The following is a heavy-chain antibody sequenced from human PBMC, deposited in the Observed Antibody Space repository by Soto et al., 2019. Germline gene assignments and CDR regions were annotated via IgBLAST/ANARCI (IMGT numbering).Heavy chain of an antibody. D-gene: IGHD2-15*01. J-gene: IGHJ3*02. CDR2: ISGSGGST. Sequence: GESLKISCAASGFTFSSYAMSWVRQAPGKGLEWVSAISGSGGSTYYADSVKGRFTISRDNSKNTLYLQMNSLRAEDTAVYYCAKPDLEVVVAATAFDIWGQGTMVTVSS. CDR1: GFTFSSYA. V-gene: IGHV3-23*01. CDR3: AKPDLEVVVAATAFDI.